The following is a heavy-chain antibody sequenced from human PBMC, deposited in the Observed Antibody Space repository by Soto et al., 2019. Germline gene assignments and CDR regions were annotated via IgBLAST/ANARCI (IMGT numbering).Heavy chain of an antibody. Sequence: EVQLVESGGGLVQPGESLRLSCAASGFTFSYYWMHWVRQAPWKGLVWVSRIHSDGSSTTYADSVNGRFPISRDNARNKLYLQMNSMRAEDKAVYYCARGDRGAFDLWGPGKVVTVSS. CDR2: IHSDGSST. CDR1: GFTFSYYW. CDR3: ARGDRGAFDL. J-gene: IGHJ3*01. D-gene: IGHD1-26*01. V-gene: IGHV3-74*01.